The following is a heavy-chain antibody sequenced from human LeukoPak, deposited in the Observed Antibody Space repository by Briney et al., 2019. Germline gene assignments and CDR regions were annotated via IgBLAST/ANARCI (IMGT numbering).Heavy chain of an antibody. D-gene: IGHD3-22*01. CDR3: AREEFLHEIDSSGYFVY. CDR1: GGSITGYY. Sequence: SETLSLTCTVSGGSITGYYWNWIRQPAGQGLEWLGRVYSSWVGNYKPSLTSRVTMSVDTSKNQFSLKLTSLTAADTAVYYCAREEFLHEIDSSGYFVYWGQGTLVTVSS. J-gene: IGHJ4*02. V-gene: IGHV4-4*07. CDR2: VYSSWVG.